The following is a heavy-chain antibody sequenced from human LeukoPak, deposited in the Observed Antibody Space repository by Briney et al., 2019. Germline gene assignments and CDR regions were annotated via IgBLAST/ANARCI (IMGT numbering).Heavy chain of an antibody. D-gene: IGHD6-19*01. CDR1: GFTFSSYE. CDR2: ISSSGSTI. V-gene: IGHV3-48*03. CDR3: ATLYAGYSSGWYGGDAFDI. Sequence: GGSLRLSCAASGFTFSSYEMNWVRQAPGKGLEWVSYISSSGSTIYYADSVKGRFTISRDNSKNTLYLQMNSLRAEDTAVYYCATLYAGYSSGWYGGDAFDIWGQGTMVTVSS. J-gene: IGHJ3*02.